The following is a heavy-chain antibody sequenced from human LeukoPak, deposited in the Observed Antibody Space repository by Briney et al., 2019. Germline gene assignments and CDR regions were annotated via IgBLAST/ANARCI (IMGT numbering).Heavy chain of an antibody. J-gene: IGHJ4*02. CDR1: GGSFSGYY. CDR2: INHSGST. D-gene: IGHD3-10*01. CDR3: ARARVTMVRGVIITYFDY. V-gene: IGHV4-34*01. Sequence: PSETLSLTCAVYGGSFSGYYWSWIRQPPGKGLEWIGEINHSGSTNYNPSLKSRVTISVKTSKNQFSLKLSSVTAADTAVYYCARARVTMVRGVIITYFDYWGQGTLVTVSS.